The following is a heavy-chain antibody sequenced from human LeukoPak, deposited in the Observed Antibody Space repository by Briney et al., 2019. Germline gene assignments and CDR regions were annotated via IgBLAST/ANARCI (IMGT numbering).Heavy chain of an antibody. D-gene: IGHD2-2*01. Sequence: GASVKVSCKPSGYIFTGYYIHWVRQAPGQGLEWMGWINPNSGGTNYAQKFQGRVTMTRDTSISTAYMELSRLRSDDTAVYYCARGDIVVVPIRYYYMDVWGKGTTVTISS. V-gene: IGHV1-2*02. CDR3: ARGDIVVVPIRYYYMDV. CDR1: GYIFTGYY. J-gene: IGHJ6*03. CDR2: INPNSGGT.